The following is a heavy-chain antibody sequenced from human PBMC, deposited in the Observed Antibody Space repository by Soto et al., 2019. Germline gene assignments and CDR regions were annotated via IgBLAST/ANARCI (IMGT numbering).Heavy chain of an antibody. CDR3: ARDPANPYCSGGSCYGMSP. J-gene: IGHJ5*02. V-gene: IGHV1-69*06. D-gene: IGHD2-15*01. CDR1: GGTFSSYA. Sequence: SVKVSCKASGGTFSSYAISLVRQAPGQGLEWMGGIIPIFGTANYAQKFQGRVTITADKSTSTAYMELSSLRSEDTAVYYCARDPANPYCSGGSCYGMSPWGQGTLVTVSS. CDR2: IIPIFGTA.